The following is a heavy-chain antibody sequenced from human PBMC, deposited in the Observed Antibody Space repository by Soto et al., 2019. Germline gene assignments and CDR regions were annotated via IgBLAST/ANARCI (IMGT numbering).Heavy chain of an antibody. CDR3: ARDEDPGQYFDC. D-gene: IGHD2-15*01. CDR1: GFTFSSYS. Sequence: EVQLVESGGGLVKPGGSLRLSCAASGFTFSSYSMNWVRQAPGKGLEWVSSISSSSSYIYYADSVKGRFTISRDKAKNSLYLQMKSLRAEDTAVYYCARDEDPGQYFDCWGQGTLVTASS. V-gene: IGHV3-21*01. CDR2: ISSSSSYI. J-gene: IGHJ4*02.